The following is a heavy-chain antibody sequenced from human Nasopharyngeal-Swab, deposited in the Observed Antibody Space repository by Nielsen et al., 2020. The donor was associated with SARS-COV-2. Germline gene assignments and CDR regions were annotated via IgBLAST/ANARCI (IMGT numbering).Heavy chain of an antibody. D-gene: IGHD2-8*01. CDR2: ISGSGDTT. CDR1: GFDFGSHA. J-gene: IGHJ6*02. V-gene: IGHV3-23*01. CDR3: AKGAYFMLITDV. Sequence: GGSLRLSCEASGFDFGSHAMSWVRQAPGKRLEWVSSISGSGDTTYYADSVRGRFTISRDNSRKTLDLQMTSLRVENTAVYYCAKGAYFMLITDVRGQGTTVTVSS.